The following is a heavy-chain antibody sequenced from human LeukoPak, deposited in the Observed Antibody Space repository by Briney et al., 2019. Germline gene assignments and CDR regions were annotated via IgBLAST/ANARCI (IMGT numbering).Heavy chain of an antibody. J-gene: IGHJ6*03. CDR1: GFTFSDYY. CDR3: ARGYGYSYGYPYYMDV. CDR2: ISSSSSTI. V-gene: IGHV3-11*04. D-gene: IGHD5-18*01. Sequence: GGSLRLSCAASGFTFSDYYMSWIRQAPGKGLEWVSYISSSSSTIYYADSVKGRFTISRDNAKNSLYLQMNSLRAEDTAVYYCARGYGYSYGYPYYMDVWGKGTTVTVSS.